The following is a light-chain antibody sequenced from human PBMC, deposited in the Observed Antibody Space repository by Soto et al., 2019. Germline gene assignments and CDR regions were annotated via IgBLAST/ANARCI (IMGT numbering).Light chain of an antibody. Sequence: EIVLTQFPATLSLSPGDGATLSCRASQSVSSYLAWYQQKRGQAPRLLIYDSSHRATGVPARFSGSGSGTDFSLIISSLEPEDFAVYYCQQRSVWPLTFGGGTKV. CDR1: QSVSSY. CDR2: DSS. V-gene: IGKV3-11*01. CDR3: QQRSVWPLT. J-gene: IGKJ4*01.